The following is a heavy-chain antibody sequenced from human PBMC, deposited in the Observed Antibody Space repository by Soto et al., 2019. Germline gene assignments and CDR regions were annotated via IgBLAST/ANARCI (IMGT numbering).Heavy chain of an antibody. D-gene: IGHD2-21*01. CDR1: GFTFSSYA. Sequence: QVQLVESGGGVVQPGRSLRLSCAASGFTFSSYALHWVRQAPGKGLEWVAVISYDGSNKFYADSVKGRFTISRDTSKNTLYLRMNSLRAEDTAVYYCARVLGDYPNFDYWGQGTLVTVSS. V-gene: IGHV3-30-3*01. CDR2: ISYDGSNK. J-gene: IGHJ4*02. CDR3: ARVLGDYPNFDY.